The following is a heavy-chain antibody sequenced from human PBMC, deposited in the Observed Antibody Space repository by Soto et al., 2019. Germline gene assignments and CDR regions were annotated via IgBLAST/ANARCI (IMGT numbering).Heavy chain of an antibody. Sequence: SETLSLTCTVSGDSIGGVGYWSWIRQFPGRGLEGIGCISSSGSTYYNPALNNRISLSLDTSQNQFSLRLLSVTAADTAIYYCARSGVTGIVIPSHWLAPWGKGT. CDR3: ARSGVTGIVIPSHWLAP. D-gene: IGHD2-21*02. CDR1: GDSIGGVGY. CDR2: ISSSGST. V-gene: IGHV4-31*02. J-gene: IGHJ5*02.